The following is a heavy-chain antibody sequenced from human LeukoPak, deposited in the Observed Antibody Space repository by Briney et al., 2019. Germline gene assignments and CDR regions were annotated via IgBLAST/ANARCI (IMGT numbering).Heavy chain of an antibody. CDR2: IIPIFGTA. J-gene: IGHJ6*02. Sequence: SVKVSCKASGGTFSSYAISWVRQAPGQGLEWMGGIIPIFGTANYAQKFQGRVTITADESTSTAYMELSSLRSEDTAVYYCARDRDGSGSMDVWGQGTTVTVSS. D-gene: IGHD3-10*01. CDR1: GGTFSSYA. CDR3: ARDRDGSGSMDV. V-gene: IGHV1-69*13.